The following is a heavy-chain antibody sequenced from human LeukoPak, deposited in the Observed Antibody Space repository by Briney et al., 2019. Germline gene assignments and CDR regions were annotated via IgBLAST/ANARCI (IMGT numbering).Heavy chain of an antibody. CDR1: GYIFTGYY. CDR3: ARAGNRDDYGDY. Sequence: ASVTVSCKASGYIFTGYYMHWVRQAPGQGLEWMGWINSNSGDTKYAQKFQGRVTMTRDTSISTAYMELSRLTSDDSAVYYCARAGNRDDYGDYWGQGTLVSVSS. D-gene: IGHD5-24*01. CDR2: INSNSGDT. V-gene: IGHV1-2*02. J-gene: IGHJ4*02.